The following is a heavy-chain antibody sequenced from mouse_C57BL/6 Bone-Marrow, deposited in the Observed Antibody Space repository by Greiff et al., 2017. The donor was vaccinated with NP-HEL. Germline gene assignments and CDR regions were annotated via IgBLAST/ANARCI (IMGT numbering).Heavy chain of an antibody. CDR1: GYTFTDYY. D-gene: IGHD1-1*01. Sequence: VQLQQSGPVLVKPGASVKMSCKASGYTFTDYYMNWVKQSHGKSLEWIGVINPYNGGTSYNQKFKGKATLTVDKSSSTAYMELNSLTSEDSAVYYCARRAGSSFYYFDYWGQGTTLTVSS. J-gene: IGHJ2*01. CDR3: ARRAGSSFYYFDY. CDR2: INPYNGGT. V-gene: IGHV1-19*01.